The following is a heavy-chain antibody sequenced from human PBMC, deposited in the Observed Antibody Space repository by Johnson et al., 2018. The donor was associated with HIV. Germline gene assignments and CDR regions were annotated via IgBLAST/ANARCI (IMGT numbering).Heavy chain of an antibody. Sequence: QVQLVESGGGVVQPGRSLRLSCAASGFTFSSYGMHWVRQAPGRGLEWVAVISYDGSNKYSADSVKGRFTISRDNSKNTLYLQMNSLRAEDTAVYYCAKDRGLSAFDIWGQGTMVTVSS. V-gene: IGHV3-30*18. D-gene: IGHD3-10*01. CDR3: AKDRGLSAFDI. CDR2: ISYDGSNK. CDR1: GFTFSSYG. J-gene: IGHJ3*02.